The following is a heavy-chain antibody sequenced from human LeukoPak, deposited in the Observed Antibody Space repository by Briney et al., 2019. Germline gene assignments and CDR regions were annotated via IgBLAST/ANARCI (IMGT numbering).Heavy chain of an antibody. CDR1: GGSISSSSYY. D-gene: IGHD3-10*01. V-gene: IGHV4-39*01. J-gene: IGHJ5*02. CDR3: AGLWFGELLYNWFDP. Sequence: SETLSLTCTVSGGSISSSSYYWGWIRQPPGKGLEWIGSIYYSGSTYYNPSLKSRVTIAVDTSKNQFSLKLSSVTAADTAVYYCAGLWFGELLYNWFDPWGQGTLVTVSS. CDR2: IYYSGST.